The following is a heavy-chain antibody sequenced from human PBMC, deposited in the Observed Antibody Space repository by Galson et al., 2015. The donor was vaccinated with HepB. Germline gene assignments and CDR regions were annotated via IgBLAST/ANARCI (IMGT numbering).Heavy chain of an antibody. D-gene: IGHD3-10*01. V-gene: IGHV3-33*01. CDR1: GFTFSSYG. J-gene: IGHJ4*02. CDR3: ARDSRRITMVRGVLDY. Sequence: SLRLSCAASGFTFSSYGMHWVRQAPGKGLEWVAVIWYDGSNKYYADSVKGRFTISRDNSKNTLYLQMNSLRAEDTAVYYCARDSRRITMVRGVLDYWGQGTLVTVSS. CDR2: IWYDGSNK.